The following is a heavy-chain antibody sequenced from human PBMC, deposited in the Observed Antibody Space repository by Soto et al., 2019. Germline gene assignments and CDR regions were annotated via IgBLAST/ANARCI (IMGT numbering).Heavy chain of an antibody. D-gene: IGHD5-12*01. CDR2: IYWDDDK. CDR1: GFSLSTSGVG. J-gene: IGHJ3*02. Sequence: SGPTLVKPTQTLTLTCTFSGFSLSTSGVGVGWIRQPPGKALEWLALIYWDDDKRYSPSLKSRLTITKDTSKNQVVLTMTNMDPVDTATYYCAHRLTSGYDSEAFDIWGQGTMVTVSS. CDR3: AHRLTSGYDSEAFDI. V-gene: IGHV2-5*02.